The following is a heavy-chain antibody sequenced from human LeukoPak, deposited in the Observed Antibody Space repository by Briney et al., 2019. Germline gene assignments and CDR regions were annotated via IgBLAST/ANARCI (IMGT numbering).Heavy chain of an antibody. CDR1: GGSISSGGYS. CDR2: IYHSGST. CDR3: ARDGYYYDSSGYDY. D-gene: IGHD3-22*01. V-gene: IGHV4-30-2*01. J-gene: IGHJ4*02. Sequence: TLSLTCAVSGGSISSGGYSWSWIRQPPGKGLEWIGYIYHSGSTYYNPSLKSRVTISVDRSKNQFSLKLSSVTAADTAVYYCARDGYYYDSSGYDYWGQGTLVTVSS.